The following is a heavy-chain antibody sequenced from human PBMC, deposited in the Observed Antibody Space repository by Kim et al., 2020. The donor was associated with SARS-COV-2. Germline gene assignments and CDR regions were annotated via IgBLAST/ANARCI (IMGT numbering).Heavy chain of an antibody. V-gene: IGHV3-20*01. D-gene: IGHD6-19*01. CDR3: AREGWLRAAAFDI. Sequence: GYADSVKGRFTISRDNAKNSLYLQMNSLRAEDTALYHCAREGWLRAAAFDIWGQGTMVTVSS. J-gene: IGHJ3*02.